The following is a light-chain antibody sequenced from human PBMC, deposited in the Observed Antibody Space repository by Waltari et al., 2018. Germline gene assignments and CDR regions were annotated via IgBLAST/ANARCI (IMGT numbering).Light chain of an antibody. J-gene: IGLJ1*01. CDR2: DVS. V-gene: IGLV2-14*03. CDR3: TSFTSSRTYV. Sequence: QSALTQPVSVSGSPGQSIAISCTGTSSDVGGYDYVFWYQKHPGKVPKLMIYDVSARPAGVSNRFSGSKSGNTASLTISGLQAEDEADYYCTSFTSSRTYVFGTGTKVTVL. CDR1: SSDVGGYDY.